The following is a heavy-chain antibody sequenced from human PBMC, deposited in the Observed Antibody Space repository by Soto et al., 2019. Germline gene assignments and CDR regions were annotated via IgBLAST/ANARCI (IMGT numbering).Heavy chain of an antibody. CDR3: AKDVRAAAGVYYYYGMDV. CDR1: GFTFSSYG. Sequence: GGSLRLSCAASGFTFSSYGMHWVRRAPGKGLEWVAVISYDGSNKYYADSVKGRFTISRDNSKNTLYLQMNSLRAEDTAVYYCAKDVRAAAGVYYYYGMDVWGQGTTVTVSS. D-gene: IGHD6-13*01. CDR2: ISYDGSNK. J-gene: IGHJ6*02. V-gene: IGHV3-30*18.